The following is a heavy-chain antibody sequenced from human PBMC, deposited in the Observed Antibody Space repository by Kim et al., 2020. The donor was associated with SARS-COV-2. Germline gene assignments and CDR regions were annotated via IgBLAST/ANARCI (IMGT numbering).Heavy chain of an antibody. V-gene: IGHV1-69*13. D-gene: IGHD3-22*01. CDR1: GGTFSSYA. J-gene: IGHJ4*02. CDR2: IIPIFGTA. CDR3: ASSGYYYDSSGLDY. Sequence: SVKVSCKASGGTFSSYAISWVRQAPGQGLEWMGGIIPIFGTANYAQKFQGRVTITADESTSTAYMELSSLRSEDAAVYYCASSGYYYDSSGLDYWGQGTLVTVSS.